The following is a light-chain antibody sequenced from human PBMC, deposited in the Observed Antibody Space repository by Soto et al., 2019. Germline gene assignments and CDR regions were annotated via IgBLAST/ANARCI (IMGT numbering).Light chain of an antibody. J-gene: IGKJ2*01. CDR3: QQYYDSFPYT. V-gene: IGKV1-5*03. Sequence: DIQMTQSPSTLSASVGDRVTITCRASQSISSWLAWYQQKPGTAPKLLIYKASTLESGVPSRFSGIRSGTEFTLTVSSLQPDDFATYYCQQYYDSFPYTFGQGTKLEIK. CDR1: QSISSW. CDR2: KAS.